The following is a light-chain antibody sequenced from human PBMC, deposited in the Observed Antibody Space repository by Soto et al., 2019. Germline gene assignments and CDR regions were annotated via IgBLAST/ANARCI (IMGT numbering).Light chain of an antibody. J-gene: IGKJ1*01. CDR3: RQSTNRTPLP. V-gene: IGKV3D-15*01. CDR2: DAS. Sequence: TKSPVNLTQSPGETATLSCRASQSVSYYLAWYQQKPGQAPRLLIYDASIRASGVRDRFSGSGSEPDFSRTISSRLQAEDSVNYHRQSTNRTPLPFGKGSKVDTK. CDR1: QSVSYY.